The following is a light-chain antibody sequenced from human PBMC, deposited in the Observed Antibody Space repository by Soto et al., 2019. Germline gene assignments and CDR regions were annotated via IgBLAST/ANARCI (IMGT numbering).Light chain of an antibody. Sequence: DIQMTQSPSSLSASVGDRVTITCRASQSISSYLNWYRQKPGKAPKLLIYAASSLQSGVPSRFSGSGSGTDFTLTISSLQPEDFATYYWQQSYSTPWTFGQGTKVESK. CDR1: QSISSY. CDR2: AAS. CDR3: QQSYSTPWT. V-gene: IGKV1-39*01. J-gene: IGKJ1*01.